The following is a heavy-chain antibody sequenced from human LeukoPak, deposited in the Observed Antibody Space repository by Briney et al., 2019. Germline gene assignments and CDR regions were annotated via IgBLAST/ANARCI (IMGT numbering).Heavy chain of an antibody. CDR3: ASSEGDMTAFDY. CDR1: GYTFTSYD. V-gene: IGHV1-8*01. CDR2: MNPNSGST. D-gene: IGHD3-9*01. J-gene: IGHJ4*02. Sequence: ASVKVSCKASGYTFTSYDINWVRQATGQGLEWMGWMNPNSGSTGYAQKFQGRVTMTRNTSISTAYMELSSLRSEDTAVYYCASSEGDMTAFDYWGQGTLVTVSS.